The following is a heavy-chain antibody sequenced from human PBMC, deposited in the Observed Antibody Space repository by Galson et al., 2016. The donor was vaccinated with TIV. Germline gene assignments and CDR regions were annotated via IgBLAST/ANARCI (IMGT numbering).Heavy chain of an antibody. CDR2: IYYSGST. CDR1: GGSINSYY. J-gene: IGHJ4*02. Sequence: LSLTCSVSGGSINSYYWSWIRPPPGKGLEWIGYIYYSGSTDYNPSLRSRVTISVDTSKNQFSLKLSSVTAADTAVYFCARHREWDWELPFWGQGTLVTVSS. CDR3: ARHREWDWELPF. D-gene: IGHD1-26*01. V-gene: IGHV4-59*08.